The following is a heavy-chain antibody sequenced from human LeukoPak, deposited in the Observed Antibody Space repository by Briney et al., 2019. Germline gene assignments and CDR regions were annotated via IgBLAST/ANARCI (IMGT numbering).Heavy chain of an antibody. J-gene: IGHJ5*02. D-gene: IGHD2-2*01. Sequence: RWASVKVSCKASGYTFTSYDINWVRQATGQGLEWMGWMNPNSGNTGYAQKFQDRVTISRNTSISTAYMELSSLRSEDTAVYYCARAPIVVEPAAKGFDPWGQGTLVTVSS. CDR3: ARAPIVVEPAAKGFDP. CDR2: MNPNSGNT. V-gene: IGHV1-8*03. CDR1: GYTFTSYD.